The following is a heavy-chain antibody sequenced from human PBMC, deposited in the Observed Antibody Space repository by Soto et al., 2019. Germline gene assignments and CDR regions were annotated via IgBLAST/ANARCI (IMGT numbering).Heavy chain of an antibody. CDR2: ISGSGGST. J-gene: IGHJ3*02. CDR3: AKAGGGSGYPNDAFDI. D-gene: IGHD3-3*01. CDR1: GFTFSSYA. Sequence: VQLLESGGGLVQPGGSLRLSCAASGFTFSSYAMSWVRQAPGKGLEWVSAISGSGGSTYYADSVKGRFTISRDNSKNPLYLQMNSLRAEDTAVYYCAKAGGGSGYPNDAFDIWGQGTMVTVSS. V-gene: IGHV3-23*01.